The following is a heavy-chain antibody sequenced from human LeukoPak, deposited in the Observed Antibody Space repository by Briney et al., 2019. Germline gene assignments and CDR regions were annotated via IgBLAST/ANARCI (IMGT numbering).Heavy chain of an antibody. CDR1: GGSISSGSYY. J-gene: IGHJ3*02. CDR3: ARQKYGDYRNAFDI. D-gene: IGHD4-17*01. CDR2: VYTSGST. Sequence: SETLSLTCTVSGGSISSGSYYWSWIRQPAGTGLDWIGRVYTSGSTNYNPSLKSRVTISVDTSKNQFSLKLSSVTAADTAVYYCARQKYGDYRNAFDIWGQGRMVTVSS. V-gene: IGHV4-61*02.